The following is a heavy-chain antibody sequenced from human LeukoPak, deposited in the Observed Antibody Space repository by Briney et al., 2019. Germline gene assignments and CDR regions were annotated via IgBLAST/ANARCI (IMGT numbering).Heavy chain of an antibody. CDR1: GFTFSSYA. J-gene: IGHJ4*02. V-gene: IGHV3-23*01. CDR2: ISGSGGST. D-gene: IGHD2-2*01. Sequence: TGGSLRLSCAASGFTFSSYAMSWVRQAPGKGLEWVSAISGSGGSTYYADSVKGRFTISRDNSKNTLYLQMNSLRAEDTAVYYCAKDRYCSSTSCRWYFDYWGQGTLVTVSS. CDR3: AKDRYCSSTSCRWYFDY.